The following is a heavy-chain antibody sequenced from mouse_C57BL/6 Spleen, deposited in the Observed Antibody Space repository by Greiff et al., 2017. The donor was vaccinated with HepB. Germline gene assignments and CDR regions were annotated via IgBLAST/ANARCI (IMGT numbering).Heavy chain of an antibody. CDR3: ARKGGYYGSNAMDY. Sequence: QVQLQQPGAELVKPEASVKLSCKASGYTFTSYWMQWVKQRPGQGLEWIGEIDPSDSYTNYNQKFKGKATLTVDTSSSTAYMQLSSLTSEDSAVYYCARKGGYYGSNAMDYWGQGTSVTVSS. V-gene: IGHV1-50*01. CDR2: IDPSDSYT. D-gene: IGHD1-1*01. CDR1: GYTFTSYW. J-gene: IGHJ4*01.